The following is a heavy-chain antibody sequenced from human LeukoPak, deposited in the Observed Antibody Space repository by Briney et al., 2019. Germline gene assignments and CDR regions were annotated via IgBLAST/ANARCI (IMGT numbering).Heavy chain of an antibody. CDR3: ARGGGRYCSSTSCYHDAFDI. CDR1: GGSISSGGFY. CDR2: IYYSGST. D-gene: IGHD2-2*01. J-gene: IGHJ3*02. V-gene: IGHV4-31*03. Sequence: PSETLSLTCTVSGGSISSGGFYWSWIRQHPGKGLEWIGYIYYSGSTYYNPSLKSRVTISVDTSKNQFSLKLSSVTAADTAVYYCARGGGRYCSSTSCYHDAFDIWRQGTMVTVSS.